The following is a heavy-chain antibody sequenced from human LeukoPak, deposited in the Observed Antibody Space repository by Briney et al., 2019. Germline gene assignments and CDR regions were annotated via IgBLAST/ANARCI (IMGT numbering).Heavy chain of an antibody. D-gene: IGHD1-26*01. CDR2: IYYSGST. Sequence: SETLSLTCTVSGGSISSYYWSWIRQSPGKGLEWIGYIYYSGSTNYNPSLKSRVTISVDTSKNQFSLKLSSVTAADTAVYYCARMKYRGATEAYYMDVWGKGTTVTVSS. V-gene: IGHV4-59*01. CDR1: GGSISSYY. J-gene: IGHJ6*03. CDR3: ARMKYRGATEAYYMDV.